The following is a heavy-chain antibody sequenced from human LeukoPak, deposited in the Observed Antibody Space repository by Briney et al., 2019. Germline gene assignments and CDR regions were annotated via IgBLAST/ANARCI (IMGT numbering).Heavy chain of an antibody. CDR3: AKADSISRLAHHFDY. CDR2: ISSSSSYI. CDR1: GFTFSSYS. D-gene: IGHD2-2*01. J-gene: IGHJ4*02. V-gene: IGHV3-21*04. Sequence: GGSLRLSCAASGFTFSSYSMNWVRQAPGKGLEWVSSISSSSSYIYYADSVKGRFTISRDNAKNSLYLQMNSLRAEDTAVYYCAKADSISRLAHHFDYWGQGTLVTVSS.